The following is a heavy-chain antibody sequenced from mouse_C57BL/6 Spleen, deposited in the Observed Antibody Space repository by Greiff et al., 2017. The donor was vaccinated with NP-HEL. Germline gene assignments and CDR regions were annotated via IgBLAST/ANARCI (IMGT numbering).Heavy chain of an antibody. J-gene: IGHJ1*03. CDR1: GYSFTGYY. Sequence: VHVKQSGPELVKPGASVKISCKASGYSFTGYYMNWVKQSPEKSLEWIGEINPSTGGTTYNQKFKAKATLTVDKSSSTAYMQLKSLTSEDSAVYYCARRDIYDGYFYWYFDVWGTGTTVTVSS. CDR2: INPSTGGT. D-gene: IGHD2-3*01. V-gene: IGHV1-42*01. CDR3: ARRDIYDGYFYWYFDV.